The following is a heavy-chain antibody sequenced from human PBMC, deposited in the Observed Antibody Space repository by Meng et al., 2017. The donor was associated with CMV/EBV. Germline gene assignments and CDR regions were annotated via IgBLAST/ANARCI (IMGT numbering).Heavy chain of an antibody. CDR3: VRGGDGYGNFDY. J-gene: IGHJ4*02. V-gene: IGHV3-74*01. Sequence: RKWERKEKGKGMDGGKRIRKEGRRKKKEEEVKGRITISRENANSVLFLQMNSLRSDDAAVYYCVRGGDGYGNFDYWGQGTLVTVSS. D-gene: IGHD5-24*01. CDR2: IRKEGRRK.